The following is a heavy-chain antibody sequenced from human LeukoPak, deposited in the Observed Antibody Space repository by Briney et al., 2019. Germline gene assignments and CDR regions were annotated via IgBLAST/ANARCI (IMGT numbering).Heavy chain of an antibody. Sequence: GASVKVSCKASGYTFIRYGINWVRQDPGQGLEWMGWITAYNGNRLYAQRFQGRITLTTDTSTSTSYMELRSLEYDDTAIYYCARDNDKVVDHWGQGTLVTVSS. J-gene: IGHJ4*01. D-gene: IGHD1-1*01. CDR2: ITAYNGNR. V-gene: IGHV1-18*01. CDR1: GYTFIRYG. CDR3: ARDNDKVVDH.